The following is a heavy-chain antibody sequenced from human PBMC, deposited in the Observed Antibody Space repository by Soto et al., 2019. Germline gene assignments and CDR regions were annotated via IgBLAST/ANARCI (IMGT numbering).Heavy chain of an antibody. J-gene: IGHJ4*02. CDR3: AGVRENYFAS. V-gene: IGHV4-31*03. Sequence: QMQLQESGPGLVSPSQTLSRTCTVSGGSISSGGYYCRWSGIRQHPGKDLEWIGYIYDSGSPYYHPSLKSRVTVSVNTSKIQFSLKLGSLTAADAGVYYGAGVRENYFASCGQGILVTVSS. CDR1: GGSISSGGYYCR. CDR2: IYDSGSP.